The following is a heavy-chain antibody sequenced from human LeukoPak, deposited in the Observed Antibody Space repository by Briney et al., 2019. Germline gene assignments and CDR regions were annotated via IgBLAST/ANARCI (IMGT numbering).Heavy chain of an antibody. CDR1: GGTFSSYA. Sequence: SVKVSCKASGGTFSSYAISWVRQAPGQGLEWMGGIIPIFGTANYAQKFQGRVTITADESTSTAYMELSSLRSEDTAVYYCARDPGGYCSGGSCYPGGGYFDYWGQGTLVTVSS. CDR3: ARDPGGYCSGGSCYPGGGYFDY. V-gene: IGHV1-69*13. J-gene: IGHJ4*01. D-gene: IGHD2-15*01. CDR2: IIPIFGTA.